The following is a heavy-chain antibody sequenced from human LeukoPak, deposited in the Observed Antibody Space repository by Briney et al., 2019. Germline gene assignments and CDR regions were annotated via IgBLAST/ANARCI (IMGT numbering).Heavy chain of an antibody. CDR2: IKQDGSEK. D-gene: IGHD1-14*01. V-gene: IGHV3-7*05. J-gene: IGHJ4*02. CDR1: GFSLSSYW. Sequence: GGSLRLSCAASGFSLSSYWMSWVRQAPGKGLEWVANIKQDGSEKYYVDSVKGRFTISRDSAKNSVYLQMNSLRAEDTAVYYCASIRRTEEAFEYWGQGTLVTVSS. CDR3: ASIRRTEEAFEY.